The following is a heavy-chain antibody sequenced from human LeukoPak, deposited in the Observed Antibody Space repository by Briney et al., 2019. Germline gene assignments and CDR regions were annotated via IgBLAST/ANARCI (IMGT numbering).Heavy chain of an antibody. CDR2: IYYSGST. Sequence: NPSETLSLTCTVSGGSISSSSYYWGWIRQPPGKGLEWIGSIYYSGSTYYDPSLKSRVTISVDTSKNQFSLKLSSVTAADTAVYYCARSNGDYFDYWGQGTLVTVSS. D-gene: IGHD4-17*01. CDR3: ARSNGDYFDY. CDR1: GGSISSSSYY. J-gene: IGHJ4*02. V-gene: IGHV4-39*07.